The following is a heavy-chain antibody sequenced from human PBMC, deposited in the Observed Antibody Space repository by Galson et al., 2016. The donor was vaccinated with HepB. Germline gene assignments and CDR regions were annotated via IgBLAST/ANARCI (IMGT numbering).Heavy chain of an antibody. Sequence: TLSLTCTVSGASISSGGYYWSWIRQHPEKGLEWIGYIYHRGNTYFNPSLKSRVTISVDASKNQFSLRLNSVTAADTAVYYCARGGRKGLWGYYFDYWGQGTLVPVSS. V-gene: IGHV4-31*03. CDR2: IYHRGNT. CDR1: GASISSGGYY. D-gene: IGHD5-18*01. CDR3: ARGGRKGLWGYYFDY. J-gene: IGHJ4*02.